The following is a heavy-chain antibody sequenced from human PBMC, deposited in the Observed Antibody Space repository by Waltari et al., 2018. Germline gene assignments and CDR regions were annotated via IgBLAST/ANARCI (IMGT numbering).Heavy chain of an antibody. D-gene: IGHD6-19*01. Sequence: QVQLQQWGAGLLKPSETLSLTCAVYGGSFSGDYWSWIRQPPGKGLEWIGEINQSGSTNYNPSLKSRVTISVDTSKNQFSLQLSSVTAADTAVYYCARVRSSGWYWDYWGQGTLVTVSS. V-gene: IGHV4-34*01. CDR3: ARVRSSGWYWDY. CDR1: GGSFSGDY. CDR2: INQSGST. J-gene: IGHJ4*02.